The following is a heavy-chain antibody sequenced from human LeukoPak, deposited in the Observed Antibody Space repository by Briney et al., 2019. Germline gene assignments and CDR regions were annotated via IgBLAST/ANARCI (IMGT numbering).Heavy chain of an antibody. Sequence: GGSLRLSCAASGFTVSSNYMSWVRQAPGKGLEWVSVIYSGGSTYYADSVKGRFTISRDNSKNTLYLQMNSLRAEDTAVYYCASSISADSFDYWGQGTLVTVSS. CDR1: GFTVSSNY. CDR3: ASSISADSFDY. J-gene: IGHJ4*02. V-gene: IGHV3-66*01. D-gene: IGHD2-21*02. CDR2: IYSGGST.